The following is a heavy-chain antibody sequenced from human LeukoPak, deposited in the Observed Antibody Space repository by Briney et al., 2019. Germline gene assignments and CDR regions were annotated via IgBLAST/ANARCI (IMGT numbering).Heavy chain of an antibody. CDR3: ARGGEDIVVVPAAILDS. J-gene: IGHJ4*02. V-gene: IGHV1-46*01. D-gene: IGHD2-2*01. CDR2: INPSGGST. CDR1: AYTFTSYY. Sequence: GASVKVSCKASAYTFTSYYMHWVRQPPAQGLEWIVIINPSGGSTSYAQKFQGRVTMTRDTSTSTVHMELSSLRSEDTAVYYCARGGEDIVVVPAAILDSWGQGTLVTVSS.